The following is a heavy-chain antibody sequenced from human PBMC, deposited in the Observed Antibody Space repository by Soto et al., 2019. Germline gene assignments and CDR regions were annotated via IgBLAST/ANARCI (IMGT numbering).Heavy chain of an antibody. CDR2: ISSSSSYI. CDR1: GFTFSSYS. CDR3: ARTAGGATRPLFDY. D-gene: IGHD1-26*01. V-gene: IGHV3-21*01. J-gene: IGHJ4*02. Sequence: GGSLRLSCAASGFTFSSYSMNWVRQAPGKGLEWVSSISSSSSYIYYADSVKGRFIISRDNAKNSLYLQMNSLRAEDTAVYYCARTAGGATRPLFDYWGQGTLVTVSS.